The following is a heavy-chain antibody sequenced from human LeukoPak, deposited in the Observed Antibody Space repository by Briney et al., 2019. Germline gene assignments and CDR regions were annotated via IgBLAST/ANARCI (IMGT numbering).Heavy chain of an antibody. CDR1: GFTFSSYW. CDR2: IKSDGST. CDR3: ARDAFRSDY. D-gene: IGHD3-3*02. Sequence: GGSLRLSCAASGFTFSSYWMHWVRQTPGKGLVWVSRIKSDGSTIYADSVKGRFTISRDNAKNSLYLQMNSLRAEDTAVYYCARDAFRSDYWGQGTLVTVSS. V-gene: IGHV3-74*01. J-gene: IGHJ4*02.